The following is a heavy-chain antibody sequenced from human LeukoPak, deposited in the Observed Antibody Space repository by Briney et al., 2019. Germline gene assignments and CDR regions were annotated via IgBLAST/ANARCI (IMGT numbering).Heavy chain of an antibody. D-gene: IGHD2/OR15-2a*01. Sequence: PSETLSLTCTVSGGSISGGSYYWSWIRQPPGKGLEWIGYIYYSGSTKYNLSLKSRVTISVDTSKNQLSLKLSSVTAADTAVYYCARGEYGLFDYWGQGTQVTVSS. CDR2: IYYSGST. CDR3: ARGEYGLFDY. V-gene: IGHV4-61*01. J-gene: IGHJ4*02. CDR1: GGSISGGSYY.